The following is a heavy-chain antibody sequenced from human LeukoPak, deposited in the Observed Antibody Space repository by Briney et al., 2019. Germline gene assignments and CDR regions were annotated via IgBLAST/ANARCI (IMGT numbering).Heavy chain of an antibody. Sequence: PSHTLSLTCAVYGGPFSGYYWSWIRHPPGKGLEWIGEINHSGSTNYNPSLKSRVTISVDTSKNQFSLKLSSVTAADTAVYYCARDRLATVNDYWGQGTLVTVSS. CDR3: ARDRLATVNDY. J-gene: IGHJ4*02. CDR2: INHSGST. V-gene: IGHV4-34*01. D-gene: IGHD4-11*01. CDR1: GGPFSGYY.